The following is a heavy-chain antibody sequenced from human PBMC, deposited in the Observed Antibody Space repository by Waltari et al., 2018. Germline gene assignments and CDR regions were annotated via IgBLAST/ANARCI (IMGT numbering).Heavy chain of an antibody. J-gene: IGHJ3*02. CDR3: ARDANPEGGSGWYGGRDAGAPDI. V-gene: IGHV4-59*01. D-gene: IGHD6-19*01. CDR2: ST. Sequence: STNYNPSLKSRVTISVDTSKNQFSLKLSSVTAADTAVYYCARDANPEGGSGWYGGRDAGAPDIWGQGTMVTVSS.